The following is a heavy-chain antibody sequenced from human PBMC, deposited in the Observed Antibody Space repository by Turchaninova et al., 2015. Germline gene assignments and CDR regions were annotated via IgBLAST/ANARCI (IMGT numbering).Heavy chain of an antibody. J-gene: IGHJ4*02. CDR1: GGSFSGYY. CDR3: ARTGTYSSSWTTDY. V-gene: IGHV4-34*01. Sequence: QVQLQQWGAGLLKPSETLSLTCAVYGGSFSGYYWSWIRQPPGTGLEWIGEIKHSGSTNDNPSLKSRVTISVETSKNQFSLKLSSVTAAETAVYYCARTGTYSSSWTTDYWGQGTLVTVSS. D-gene: IGHD6-13*01. CDR2: IKHSGST.